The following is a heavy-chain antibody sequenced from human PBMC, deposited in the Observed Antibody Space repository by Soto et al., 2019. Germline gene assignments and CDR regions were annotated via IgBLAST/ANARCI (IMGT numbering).Heavy chain of an antibody. CDR3: SAAAGTGDYYYYGMDV. V-gene: IGHV4-4*07. CDR1: GGSSSSYY. J-gene: IGHJ6*02. Sequence: SETLSLTCTGSGGSSSSYYWSWIRQPAGKGLEWIGRIYTSGSTNYNPSLKSRVTMSVDTSKNQFSLKLSSVTAADTAVYYCSAAAGTGDYYYYGMDVWGQGTTVTVSS. CDR2: IYTSGST. D-gene: IGHD6-13*01.